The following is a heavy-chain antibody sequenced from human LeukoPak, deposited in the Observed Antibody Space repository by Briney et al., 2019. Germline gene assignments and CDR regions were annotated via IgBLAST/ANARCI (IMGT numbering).Heavy chain of an antibody. D-gene: IGHD5-24*01. CDR2: ISGSGGST. CDR1: GFTFSSYS. CDR3: AKQSMATSTHYFDY. Sequence: GGSLRLSCAASGFTFSSYSMNWVRQAPGKGLEWVSAISGSGGSTYYADSVKGRFTISRDNSKNTLYLQMNSLRAEDTAVYYCAKQSMATSTHYFDYWGQGTLVTVSS. V-gene: IGHV3-23*01. J-gene: IGHJ4*02.